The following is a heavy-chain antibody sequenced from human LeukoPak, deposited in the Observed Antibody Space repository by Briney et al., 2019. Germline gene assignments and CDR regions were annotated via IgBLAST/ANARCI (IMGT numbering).Heavy chain of an antibody. Sequence: GESLKISCKGSGYSFTSYWISWVRQMPGKGLEWMGRIDPSDSYTNYSPSFQGHVTISADKSISTAYLHWSSLKASDPPMYYCARRAYYYGWGSYSHWGQGTLVTVSS. D-gene: IGHD3-10*01. CDR2: IDPSDSYT. V-gene: IGHV5-10-1*01. J-gene: IGHJ4*02. CDR1: GYSFTSYW. CDR3: ARRAYYYGWGSYSH.